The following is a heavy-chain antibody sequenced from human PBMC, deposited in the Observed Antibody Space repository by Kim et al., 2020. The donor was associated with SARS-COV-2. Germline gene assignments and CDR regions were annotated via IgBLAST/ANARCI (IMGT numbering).Heavy chain of an antibody. V-gene: IGHV4-4*02. D-gene: IGHD3-10*01. CDR2: IYHSGST. CDR1: GGSISSSNW. CDR3: ARHRGVIAYYFDY. J-gene: IGHJ4*02. Sequence: SETLSLTCAVSGGSISSSNWWSWVRQPPGKGLEWIGEIYHSGSTNYNPSLKSRVTISVDKSKNQFSLKLSSVTAADTAVYYCARHRGVIAYYFDYWGQGTLVTVSS.